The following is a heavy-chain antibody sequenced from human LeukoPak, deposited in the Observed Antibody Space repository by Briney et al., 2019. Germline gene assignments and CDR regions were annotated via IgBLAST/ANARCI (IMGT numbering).Heavy chain of an antibody. Sequence: GGSLRLSCAASGFTVSSNYMSWVRQAPGKGLEWVSVIYSGGSTYYADSVKGRFTISRDISKNTLYLQMNSLRAEDSALYYCARGGRGSAAVVAPRSFDIWGQGTMVTVSS. J-gene: IGHJ3*02. D-gene: IGHD3-22*01. CDR3: ARGGRGSAAVVAPRSFDI. V-gene: IGHV3-53*01. CDR1: GFTVSSNY. CDR2: IYSGGST.